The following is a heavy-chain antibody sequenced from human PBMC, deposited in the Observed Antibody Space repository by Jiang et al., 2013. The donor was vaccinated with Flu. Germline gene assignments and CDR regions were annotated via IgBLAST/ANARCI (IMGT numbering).Heavy chain of an antibody. J-gene: IGHJ4*02. D-gene: IGHD3-22*01. CDR3: ARSRGYYYDTEGYFDY. Sequence: GAEVKKDRGASVKVSCKASGYTFTGYYMHWVRQAPGQGLEWMGWINPNSGGTNYAQKFQGWVTMTRDTSISTAYMELSRLRSDDTAVYYCARSRGYYYDTEGYFDYWGQGTLVTVSS. V-gene: IGHV1-2*04. CDR2: INPNSGGT. CDR1: GYTFTGYY.